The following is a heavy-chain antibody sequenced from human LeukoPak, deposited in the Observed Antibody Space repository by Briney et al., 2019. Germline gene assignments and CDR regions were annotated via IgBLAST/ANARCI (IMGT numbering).Heavy chain of an antibody. CDR3: VRGTYHAYYMDV. CDR1: GFVFTDYW. D-gene: IGHD3-16*01. CDR2: VNPGGSIA. J-gene: IGHJ6*03. V-gene: IGHV3-74*01. Sequence: GGSLRLSCAASGFVFTDYWMIWVRQAPGKGLVWVSRVNPGGSIANFADSVKGRFTISRDNAKNTVYLQTSSLTAEDTAVYYCVRGTYHAYYMDVWGKGTTVTVSS.